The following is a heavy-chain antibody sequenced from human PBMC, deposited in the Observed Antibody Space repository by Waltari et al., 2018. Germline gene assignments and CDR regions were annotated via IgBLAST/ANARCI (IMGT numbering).Heavy chain of an antibody. CDR2: ISGSGGSI. J-gene: IGHJ4*02. Sequence: EVQLLASGGGLVQPGGSLRLSCAASGFTFSSYAMSWVRQAPGKGLEWVSGISGSGGSIHYADPVKGRFTISRDNSKNTLFMQMDSLRAEDTAVYYCARISISGYWRAGFDYWGQGTLVTVSS. V-gene: IGHV3-23*01. D-gene: IGHD3-22*01. CDR3: ARISISGYWRAGFDY. CDR1: GFTFSSYA.